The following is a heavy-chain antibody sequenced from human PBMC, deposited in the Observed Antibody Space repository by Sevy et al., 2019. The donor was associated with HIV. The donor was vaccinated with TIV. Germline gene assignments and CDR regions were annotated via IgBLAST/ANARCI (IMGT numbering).Heavy chain of an antibody. J-gene: IGHJ6*02. D-gene: IGHD3-10*01. CDR2: ISYDGSGE. V-gene: IGHV3-30*18. Sequence: GGSLRLSCAASGFTFRSYGMHWVRQAPGKGLDWVAVISYDGSGESYTGSVKGRFTISRDNSKNTLYLQMNSLRPEDMAVYYCAKIGGFGELPHYYYGIDVWGQGTTVTVSS. CDR3: AKIGGFGELPHYYYGIDV. CDR1: GFTFRSYG.